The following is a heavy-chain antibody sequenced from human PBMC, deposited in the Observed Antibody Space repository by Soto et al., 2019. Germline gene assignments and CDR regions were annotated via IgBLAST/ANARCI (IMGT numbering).Heavy chain of an antibody. D-gene: IGHD3-3*01. CDR3: ARQVFLEIDPLDNWFDP. Sequence: GESLKISCKGSGYSFTSYWIGWVRQMPGKGLEWMGIIYPGDSDTRYSPSFQGQVTISADKSISTAYLQWSSLKASDTAMYYCARQVFLEIDPLDNWFDPWGQGTLVTVSS. CDR1: GYSFTSYW. CDR2: IYPGDSDT. J-gene: IGHJ5*02. V-gene: IGHV5-51*01.